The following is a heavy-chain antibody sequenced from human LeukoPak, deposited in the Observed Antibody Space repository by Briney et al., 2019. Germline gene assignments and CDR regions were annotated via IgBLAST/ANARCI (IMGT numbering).Heavy chain of an antibody. CDR1: GFTFSSYS. V-gene: IGHV3-21*01. D-gene: IGHD2-15*01. Sequence: PGGSLRLSGAASGFTFSSYSMNWVRQAPGKGLEWVSSISSSSSYIYYADSVKGRFTISRDNAKNSLYLQMNSLRAEDTAVYYCARDFAEYCSGGSCYHFDIWGQGTMVTVSS. CDR3: ARDFAEYCSGGSCYHFDI. CDR2: ISSSSSYI. J-gene: IGHJ3*02.